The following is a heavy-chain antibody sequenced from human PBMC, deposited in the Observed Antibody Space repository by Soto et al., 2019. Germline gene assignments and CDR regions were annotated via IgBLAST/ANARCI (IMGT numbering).Heavy chain of an antibody. CDR3: AREDIAARSFDY. V-gene: IGHV1-2*04. D-gene: IGHD6-6*01. CDR1: GYTFTGYY. CDR2: INPNSGGT. J-gene: IGHJ4*02. Sequence: AAVKVSCKASGYTFTGYYMHWVRQAPGQGLDWMGWINPNSGGTNYAQKFQGWVTMTRDTSISTAYMELSRLRSDHTDGSDCAREDIAARSFDYWGQGTLVTVSS.